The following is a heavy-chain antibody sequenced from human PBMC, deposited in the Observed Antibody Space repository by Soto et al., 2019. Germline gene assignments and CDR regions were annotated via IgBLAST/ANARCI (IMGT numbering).Heavy chain of an antibody. J-gene: IGHJ4*02. V-gene: IGHV4-59*01. D-gene: IGHD2-8*01. Sequence: SQTLSLTCTVSGTSISSYYWSWIRQPPGKGLEWNANIHYSGTTNYNPSLASRVALSVDTSKNQFSPKMTAVTAADRAMDFFASYNSYAIDYWGRGTLVTVSS. CDR2: IHYSGTT. CDR3: ASYNSYAIDY. CDR1: GTSISSYY.